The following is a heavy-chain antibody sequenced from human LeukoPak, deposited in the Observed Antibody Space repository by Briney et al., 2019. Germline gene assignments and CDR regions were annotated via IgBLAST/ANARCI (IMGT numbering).Heavy chain of an antibody. CDR1: GGSFSGYY. J-gene: IGHJ5*02. CDR3: ARRYSSSWYPLGGWFDP. V-gene: IGHV4-34*01. D-gene: IGHD6-13*01. Sequence: SETLSLTCAVYGGSFSGYYWSWIRQPPGKGLEWIGEINHSGSTNCNPSLKSRVTISVDTSKNQFSLKLSSVTAADTAVYYCARRYSSSWYPLGGWFDPWGQGTLVTVSS. CDR2: INHSGST.